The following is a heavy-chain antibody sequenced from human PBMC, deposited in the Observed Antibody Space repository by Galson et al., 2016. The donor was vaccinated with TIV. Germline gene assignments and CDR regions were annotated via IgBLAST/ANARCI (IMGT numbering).Heavy chain of an antibody. CDR3: ARPHYRDGDY. CDR2: IDPEDSYT. J-gene: IGHJ4*02. V-gene: IGHV5-10-1*01. CDR1: GYNFTNYW. Sequence: QSGAEVKKPGESLRISCKTSGYNFTNYWIIWVRQVPGKGLEWVGRIDPEDSYTEYISSFQGHVTISSDQSIATSYRQWGSLTASDTAMYYWARPHYRDGDYWGLGTLVTVSS. D-gene: IGHD4-17*01.